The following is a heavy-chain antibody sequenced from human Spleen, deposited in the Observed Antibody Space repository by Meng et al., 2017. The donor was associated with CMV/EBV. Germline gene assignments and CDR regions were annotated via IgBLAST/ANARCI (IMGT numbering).Heavy chain of an antibody. Sequence: GESLKISCAVSGFTFSSHSMNWVRQAPGKGLEWVSSISGSSSYIYYADSVKGRFTISRDNAQNSLYLQMNSLRAEDTAVYYCARGRVLEVPQGAFDIWGQGTMVTVSS. V-gene: IGHV3-21*06. D-gene: IGHD2-2*01. CDR3: ARGRVLEVPQGAFDI. CDR2: ISGSSSYI. CDR1: GFTFSSHS. J-gene: IGHJ3*02.